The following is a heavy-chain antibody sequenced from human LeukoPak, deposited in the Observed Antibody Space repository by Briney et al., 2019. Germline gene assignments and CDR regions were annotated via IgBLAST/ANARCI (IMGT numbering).Heavy chain of an antibody. CDR1: GGSVSSSSYY. D-gene: IGHD6-13*01. V-gene: IGHV4-39*07. CDR2: MYYSGST. Sequence: PSETLSLTCTVSGGSVSSSSYYWRWIRQPPGKGLEWIASMYYSGSTYYNPSLKSRVTISVDTSNNQFSLKLTSVTAADTALYYCTRDLNYIVAADTKWGQGTLVTVSS. CDR3: TRDLNYIVAADTK. J-gene: IGHJ4*02.